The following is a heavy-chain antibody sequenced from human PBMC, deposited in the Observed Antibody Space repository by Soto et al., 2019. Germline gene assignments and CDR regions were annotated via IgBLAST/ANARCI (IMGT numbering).Heavy chain of an antibody. D-gene: IGHD4-17*01. V-gene: IGHV3-30-3*01. CDR2: VSRDGNTK. J-gene: IGHJ4*02. CDR3: ASELTSGGELDS. Sequence: QVQLVESGGDVVQPGRSLRLSCVDSGFIFANYAIQCVRQPPGKGLDWVAVVSRDGNTKFYADSVKGRFTISRDNSKNTVFLQINSLRPEDTALYYCASELTSGGELDSWGQGTLVTVSP. CDR1: GFIFANYA.